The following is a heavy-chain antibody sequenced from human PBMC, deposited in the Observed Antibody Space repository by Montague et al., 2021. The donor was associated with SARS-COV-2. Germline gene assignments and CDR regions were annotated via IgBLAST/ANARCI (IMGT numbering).Heavy chain of an antibody. Sequence: SLRLSCAGSGFPFSSYELNWIRQAPGKGLEWVSYFGSTGTTIYYADSVKDRFTISRDNAKNSLYLQLNRLRVDNTAVYYCARDAGATGGQYAFDLWGQGKMVTVSS. CDR2: FGSTGTTI. J-gene: IGHJ3*01. CDR1: GFPFSSYE. V-gene: IGHV3-48*03. CDR3: ARDAGATGGQYAFDL. D-gene: IGHD3-10*01.